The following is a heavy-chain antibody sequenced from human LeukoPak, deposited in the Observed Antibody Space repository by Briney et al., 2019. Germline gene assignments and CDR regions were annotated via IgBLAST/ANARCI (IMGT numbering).Heavy chain of an antibody. CDR3: ARQYCSGGSCYLYEGAFDI. CDR1: GYSFTSYW. Sequence: GESLKISCKGSGYSFTSYWIGWVRQMPGKGLEWMGIIYPGDSDTRYSPSFQGQVTISADKSISTAYLQWSSLKASDTAMYYCARQYCSGGSCYLYEGAFDIWGQGTMVTVSS. J-gene: IGHJ3*02. V-gene: IGHV5-51*01. D-gene: IGHD2-15*01. CDR2: IYPGDSDT.